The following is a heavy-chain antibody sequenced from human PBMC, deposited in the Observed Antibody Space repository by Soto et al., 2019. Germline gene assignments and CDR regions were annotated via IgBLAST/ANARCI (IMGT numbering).Heavy chain of an antibody. J-gene: IGHJ1*01. V-gene: IGHV1-3*01. CDR3: ARDCQLDSAAGKVQQ. D-gene: IGHD6-13*01. CDR1: GYTFTSYA. CDR2: INAGNGNT. Sequence: ASVKVSCKASGYTFTSYAMHWVRQAPGQRLEWMGWINAGNGNTKYSQKFPGRVTITRDTSASTAYMELSSLRSEDTAVYYCARDCQLDSAAGKVQQWGQGTLVTVS.